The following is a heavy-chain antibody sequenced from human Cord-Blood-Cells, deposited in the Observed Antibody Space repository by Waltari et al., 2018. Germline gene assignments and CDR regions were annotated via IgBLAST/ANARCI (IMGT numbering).Heavy chain of an antibody. D-gene: IGHD2-2*01. J-gene: IGHJ3*02. CDR3: ARLDCSSTSCYVGYAFDI. CDR1: GYTFNSYG. Sequence: QVQLVQSGAEVKKPGASVKVSCKASGYTFNSYGISWVRQAPGQGLEWMGWISAYNGNTNYAQKLQGRVTMTTDTSTSTAYMELRSLRSDDTAVYYCARLDCSSTSCYVGYAFDIWGQGTMVTVSS. CDR2: ISAYNGNT. V-gene: IGHV1-18*01.